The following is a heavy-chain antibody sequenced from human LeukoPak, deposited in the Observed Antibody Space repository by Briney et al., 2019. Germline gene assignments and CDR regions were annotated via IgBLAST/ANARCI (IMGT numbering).Heavy chain of an antibody. CDR2: MNPNSGNT. CDR3: ARGGGGGYCSSTSCYRTYNWFDP. D-gene: IGHD2-2*01. Sequence: ASVKVSCKASGYTFTSYDINWVRQATGQGLEWMGWMNPNSGNTGYAQKFQGRVTITRNTSISTAYMELSSLRSEDTAVYYGARGGGGGYCSSTSCYRTYNWFDPWGQGTLVTVSS. CDR1: GYTFTSYD. J-gene: IGHJ5*02. V-gene: IGHV1-8*03.